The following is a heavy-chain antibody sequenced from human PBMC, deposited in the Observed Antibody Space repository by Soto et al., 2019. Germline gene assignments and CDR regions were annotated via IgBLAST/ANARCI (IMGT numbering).Heavy chain of an antibody. D-gene: IGHD3-3*01. CDR3: ARDQLRDFWSGSDAFDI. CDR1: GFTFSSYS. J-gene: IGHJ3*02. CDR2: ISSSSSYI. V-gene: IGHV3-21*01. Sequence: GGSLRLSCAASGFTFSSYSMNWVRQAPGKGLEWVSSISSSSSYIYYADSVKGRFTISRDNAKNSLYLQMNSLRAEDTAVYYCARDQLRDFWSGSDAFDIWGQGTMVTVSS.